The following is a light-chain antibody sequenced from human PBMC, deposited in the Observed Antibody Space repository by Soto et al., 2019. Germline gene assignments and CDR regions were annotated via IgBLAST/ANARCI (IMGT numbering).Light chain of an antibody. CDR2: RAS. J-gene: IGKJ1*01. V-gene: IGKV3-20*01. CDR1: QSVTSSY. CDR3: QQYGSSPWT. Sequence: EIVMTQSPATLSFYPGESATLSCRASQSVTSSYIAWYQQKPGQAPRLLIYRASTRATGIPDRFSGSGSGTDFTLIISRLEPEDFAVYHCQQYGSSPWTFGQGTKVDIK.